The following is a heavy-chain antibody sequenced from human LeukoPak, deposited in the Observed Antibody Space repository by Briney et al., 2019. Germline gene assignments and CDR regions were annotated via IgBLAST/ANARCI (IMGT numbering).Heavy chain of an antibody. CDR3: AKDNSGWYNWFDP. J-gene: IGHJ5*02. D-gene: IGHD6-19*01. V-gene: IGHV3-30*18. Sequence: GGSLGLSCAASGFTFSSYGMHWVRQAPGKGLEWVAVISYDGSNKYYADSVKGRFTISRDNSKNTLYLQMNSLRAEDTAVYYCAKDNSGWYNWFDPWGQGTLVTVSS. CDR1: GFTFSSYG. CDR2: ISYDGSNK.